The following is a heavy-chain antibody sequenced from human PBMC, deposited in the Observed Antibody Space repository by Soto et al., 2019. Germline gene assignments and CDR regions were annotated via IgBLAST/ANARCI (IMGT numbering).Heavy chain of an antibody. CDR1: GDSVSSNSAA. CDR3: ARALGIPGVATSALGMDV. D-gene: IGHD3-3*02. CDR2: TYYRSKWYN. Sequence: PSQTLSLTCAISGDSVSSNSAAWNWIRQSPSRGLEWLGRTYYRSKWYNDYAVSVKGRITINPDTSKNQFSLQLNSVTPEDTAVYYCARALGIPGVATSALGMDVWGQGTTVTVSS. J-gene: IGHJ6*02. V-gene: IGHV6-1*01.